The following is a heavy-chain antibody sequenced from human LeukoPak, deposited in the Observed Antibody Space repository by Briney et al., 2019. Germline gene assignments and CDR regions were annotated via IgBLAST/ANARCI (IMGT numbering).Heavy chain of an antibody. CDR1: GYFISSGYY. CDR2: IYHSGST. V-gene: IGHV4-38-2*02. CDR3: AREKAFGGYDY. D-gene: IGHD3-22*01. J-gene: IGHJ4*02. Sequence: SETLSLTCTVSGYFISSGYYWGWIRRPPGKGLEWIGSIYHSGSTYYNPSLKGRVTISVDTSKNQFSLKLSSVTAADTAVYYCAREKAFGGYDYWGQGTLVTVSS.